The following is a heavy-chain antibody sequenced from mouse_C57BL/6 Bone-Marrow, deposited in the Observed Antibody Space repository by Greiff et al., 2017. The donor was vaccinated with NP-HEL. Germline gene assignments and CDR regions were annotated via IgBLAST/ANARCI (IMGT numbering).Heavy chain of an antibody. D-gene: IGHD3-2*02. CDR1: GFSLTSYG. CDR2: IWSGGST. CDR3: AREREDSSGCYYAMDY. J-gene: IGHJ4*01. Sequence: QVQLKESGPGLVQPSQSLSITCTVSGFSLTSYGVHWVRQSPGKGLEWLGVIWSGGSTDYNAAFISRLSISKDNSKSQVFFKMNSLQADDTAIYYCAREREDSSGCYYAMDYWGQGTSVTVSS. V-gene: IGHV2-2*01.